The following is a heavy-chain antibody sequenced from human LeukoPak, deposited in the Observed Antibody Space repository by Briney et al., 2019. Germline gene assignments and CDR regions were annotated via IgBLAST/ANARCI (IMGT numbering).Heavy chain of an antibody. V-gene: IGHV4-30-4*07. Sequence: PSETLSLTCTVSGGSISSGSYSWTWIRQPPGRGLEWIGYVYSSGSSYYNPSLKSRSIISIDTSKNQFSLKLSSVTAADTAVYYCARVSSQYSYGPRSTFDYWGQGTLVTVSS. D-gene: IGHD5-18*01. CDR3: ARVSSQYSYGPRSTFDY. J-gene: IGHJ4*02. CDR1: GGSISSGSYS. CDR2: VYSSGSS.